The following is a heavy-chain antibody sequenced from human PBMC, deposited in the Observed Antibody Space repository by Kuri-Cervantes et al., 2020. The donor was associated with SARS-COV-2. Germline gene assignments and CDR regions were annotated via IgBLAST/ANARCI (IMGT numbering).Heavy chain of an antibody. J-gene: IGHJ4*02. CDR2: ITSKAYGATT. V-gene: IGHV3-49*01. Sequence: GGSLRLSCTASGFTFGDYAMSWFRQAPGKGLEWVGFITSKAYGATTEYTASVKGRFTISRDDSKSIAYLQMNSLKTEDTAVYYCSLTAIRFRSKTMFDYWGQGTLVTVSS. CDR3: SLTAIRFRSKTMFDY. D-gene: IGHD2-21*02. CDR1: GFTFGDYA.